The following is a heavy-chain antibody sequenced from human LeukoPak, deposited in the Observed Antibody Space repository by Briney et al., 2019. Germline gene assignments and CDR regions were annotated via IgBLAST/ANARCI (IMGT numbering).Heavy chain of an antibody. CDR2: IYPGDSDT. CDR3: ARHCSVFFDWSSPYFDY. CDR1: GYSFTSYW. D-gene: IGHD3-9*01. V-gene: IGHV5-51*01. Sequence: GESLKISCKGSGYSFTSYWIGWVRQMPGKGLEWMGIIYPGDSDTRYSPSFQGRVTISADKSISTAYLQWSSLKASDTAMYYCARHCSVFFDWSSPYFDYWGQGTLVTVSS. J-gene: IGHJ4*02.